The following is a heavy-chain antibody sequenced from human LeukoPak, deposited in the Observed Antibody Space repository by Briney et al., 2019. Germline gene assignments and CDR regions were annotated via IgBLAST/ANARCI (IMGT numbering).Heavy chain of an antibody. CDR1: GFTFSNHW. CDR3: ARENYYYDSSGYSLGGFDP. CDR2: IRQDGSAK. Sequence: GGSLRLSCAASGFTFSNHWMSWVRQAPGKGLEWVANIRQDGSAKYYGDSVEGRLTISRDNAKNSLYLQMNSLRAEDTAVYYCARENYYYDSSGYSLGGFDPWGQGTLVTVSS. D-gene: IGHD3-22*01. J-gene: IGHJ5*02. V-gene: IGHV3-7*03.